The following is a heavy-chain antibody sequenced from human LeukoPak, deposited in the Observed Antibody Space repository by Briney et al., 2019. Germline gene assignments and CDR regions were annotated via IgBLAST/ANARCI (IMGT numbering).Heavy chain of an antibody. D-gene: IGHD3-22*01. CDR2: ISGSGGST. CDR1: GFTFSSYA. V-gene: IGHV3-23*01. CDR3: AKDSSGYYYVGILDAFDI. J-gene: IGHJ3*02. Sequence: GGSLRLSCAASGFTFSSYAMGWVRQAPGKGLEWVSAISGSGGSTYYADSVKGRFTISRDNSKNTLYLQMNSLRAEDTAVYYCAKDSSGYYYVGILDAFDIWGQGTMVTVSS.